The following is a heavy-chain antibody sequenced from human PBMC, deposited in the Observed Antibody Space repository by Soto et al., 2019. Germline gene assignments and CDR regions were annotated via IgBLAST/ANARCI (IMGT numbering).Heavy chain of an antibody. Sequence: SQTLSLTCAISGDSVSSNSAAWNWIRQSPSRGLEWLGRTYYRSKWYNDYAVSVKSRITINPDTSKNQFSLQLNSVTPEDTAVYYCARDQQLVAQNYYYYYGMDVWGQGTTVTGPS. V-gene: IGHV6-1*01. J-gene: IGHJ6*01. CDR1: GDSVSSNSAA. CDR3: ARDQQLVAQNYYYYYGMDV. D-gene: IGHD6-13*01. CDR2: TYYRSKWYN.